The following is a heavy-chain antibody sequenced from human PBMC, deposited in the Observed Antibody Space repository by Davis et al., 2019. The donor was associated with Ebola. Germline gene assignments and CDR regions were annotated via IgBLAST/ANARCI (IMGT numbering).Heavy chain of an antibody. V-gene: IGHV4-34*01. J-gene: IGHJ6*02. CDR2: INHSGST. Sequence: GSLRLSCAVYGGSFSGYYWSWIRQPPGKGLEWIGEINHSGSTNYNPSLKSRVTISVDTSKNQFSLKLSSVTAADTAVYYCARQSGYDGMDVWGQGTTVTVSS. CDR1: GGSFSGYY. CDR3: ARQSGYDGMDV. D-gene: IGHD3-3*01.